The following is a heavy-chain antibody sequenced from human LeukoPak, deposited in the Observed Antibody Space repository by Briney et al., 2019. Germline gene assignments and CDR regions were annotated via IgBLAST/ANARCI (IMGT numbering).Heavy chain of an antibody. CDR3: ARGDGSASFFNSKFDY. CDR1: GFTFSSYA. CDR2: ISYDGSNK. V-gene: IGHV3-30*04. D-gene: IGHD3-10*01. Sequence: GGSLRLSCAASGFTFSSYAMHWVRQAPGKGLEWVAVISYDGSNKYYADSVKGRFTISRDNSKNTLYLQMNSLRAEDTAVYYCARGDGSASFFNSKFDYWGQGTLVTVSS. J-gene: IGHJ4*02.